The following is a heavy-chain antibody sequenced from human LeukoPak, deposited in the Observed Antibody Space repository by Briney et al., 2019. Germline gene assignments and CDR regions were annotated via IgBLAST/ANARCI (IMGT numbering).Heavy chain of an antibody. CDR1: GFTFSDYS. CDR2: IGISSGNT. Sequence: GGSLRLSCAASGFTFSDYSMNWVRTAPGKGLEWISYIGISSGNTKYADSVKGRFTISGDKAKNSLYLQMNSLRVEDTAVYYCARDYKYAFDNWGQGTLVTVSS. J-gene: IGHJ4*02. D-gene: IGHD5-24*01. V-gene: IGHV3-48*01. CDR3: ARDYKYAFDN.